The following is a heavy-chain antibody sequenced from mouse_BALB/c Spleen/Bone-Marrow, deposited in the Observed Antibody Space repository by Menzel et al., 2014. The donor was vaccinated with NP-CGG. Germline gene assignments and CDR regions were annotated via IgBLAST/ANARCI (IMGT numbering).Heavy chain of an antibody. CDR1: GYTFTEYT. Sequence: AQLQQSGAELVKCGASVKLSCKASGYTFTEYTIHWVKQRSGQGLEWIGWFYPGSGSIKYNEKFKDKATLTADKSSSTVYMELSRLTSEDSAVYFCARHEVRYDEGYDAMDYWCQGTSLTVYS. CDR2: FYPGSGSI. D-gene: IGHD2-14*01. V-gene: IGHV1-62-2*01. J-gene: IGHJ4*01. CDR3: ARHEVRYDEGYDAMDY.